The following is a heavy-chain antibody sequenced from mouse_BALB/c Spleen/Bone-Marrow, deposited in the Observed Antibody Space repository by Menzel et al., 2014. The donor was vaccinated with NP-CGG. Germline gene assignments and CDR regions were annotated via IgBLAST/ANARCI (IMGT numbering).Heavy chain of an antibody. CDR1: GYSFXGYF. CDR3: TRVTTDWYFDV. V-gene: IGHV1-20*02. D-gene: IGHD1-1*01. CDR2: INPYNGDT. Sequence: EVKLQESGPELVKPGASVKISCKASGYSFXGYFMNWVMQSHGKSLEWIGRINPYNGDTFYNQKFKGKATLTVDKSSSTAHMKLRSLASEDSAVYYCTRVTTDWYFDVWGAGTTVTVSS. J-gene: IGHJ1*01.